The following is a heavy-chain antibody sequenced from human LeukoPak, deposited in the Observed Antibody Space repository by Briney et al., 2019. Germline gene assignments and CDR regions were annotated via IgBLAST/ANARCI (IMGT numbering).Heavy chain of an antibody. CDR1: GGSISSYY. J-gene: IGHJ6*03. D-gene: IGHD5-24*01. Sequence: SETLSLTCTVSGGSISSYYWSWIRQPPGKGLEWIGYIYYSGSTNYNPSLKSRVTISVDTSKNQFSLKLSSVTAADTAVYCFAKDGGKRDACTNPHYYYSMDVWGKGTTFTVSS. CDR2: IYYSGST. CDR3: AKDGGKRDACTNPHYYYSMDV. V-gene: IGHV4-59*01.